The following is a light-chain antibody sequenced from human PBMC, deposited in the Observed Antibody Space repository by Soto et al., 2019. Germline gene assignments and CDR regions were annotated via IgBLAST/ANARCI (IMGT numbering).Light chain of an antibody. CDR1: QGIRND. V-gene: IGKV1-12*01. CDR3: QQANSFPFT. CDR2: AAS. Sequence: DIQMTQSPSSLSASVGDRVTITCRASQGIRNDLAWYQQKPGEAPKLLISAASSLGSGVPSRFSGSGSGTDFTLTISSLQPEDFATYYCQQANSFPFTFGGGTKVEIK. J-gene: IGKJ4*01.